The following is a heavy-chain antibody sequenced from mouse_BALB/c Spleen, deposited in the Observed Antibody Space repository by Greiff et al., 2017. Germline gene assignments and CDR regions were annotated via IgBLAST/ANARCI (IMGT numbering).Heavy chain of an antibody. V-gene: IGHV1-63*02. CDR2: IYPGGGYT. D-gene: IGHD2-3*01. CDR3: ASLYDGFDY. J-gene: IGHJ2*01. CDR1: GYTFTNYW. Sequence: QVHVKQSGAELVRPGTSVKISCKASGYTFTNYWLGWVKQRPGHGLEWIGDIYPGGGYTNYNEKFKGKATLTADTSSSTAYMQLSSLTSEDSAVYFCASLYDGFDYWGQGTTLTVSS.